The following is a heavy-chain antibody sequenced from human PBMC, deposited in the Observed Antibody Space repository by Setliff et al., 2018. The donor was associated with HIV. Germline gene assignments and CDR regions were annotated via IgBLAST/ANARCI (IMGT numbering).Heavy chain of an antibody. J-gene: IGHJ3*02. CDR2: IYYTGST. CDR1: GGSVSNTTYY. D-gene: IGHD3-10*01. V-gene: IGHV4-39*02. Sequence: SETLSLTCTVSGGSVSNTTYYWGWIRQPPGKGLEWIGHIYYTGSTYYNPSLKSRVTVSVDTSKNQFSLKLTSVTVADTAVFYCSRAGIKEDAFDIWGQGTMVTVSS. CDR3: SRAGIKEDAFDI.